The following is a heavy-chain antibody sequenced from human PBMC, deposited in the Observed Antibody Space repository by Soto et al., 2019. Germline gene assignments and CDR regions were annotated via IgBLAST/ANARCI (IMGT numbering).Heavy chain of an antibody. Sequence: GPGPGVSSEILSLTCAVYGGSFSGYYWSWIRQPPGKGLEWIGEINHSGSTNYNPSLKSRVTISVDTSKNQFSLKLSSVTAADTAVYYCARVMVPYSSSFLPVGYGMDVWGQGTTVTVSS. CDR1: GGSFSGYY. D-gene: IGHD6-13*01. CDR3: ARVMVPYSSSFLPVGYGMDV. J-gene: IGHJ6*02. CDR2: INHSGST. V-gene: IGHV4-34*01.